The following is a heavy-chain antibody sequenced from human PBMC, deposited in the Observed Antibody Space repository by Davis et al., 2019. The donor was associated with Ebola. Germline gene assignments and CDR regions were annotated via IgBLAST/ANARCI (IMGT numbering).Heavy chain of an antibody. D-gene: IGHD2-15*01. CDR2: IYTSGST. CDR3: ARDPYCSGGSCNWFDP. CDR1: GGSISSYY. Sequence: PSETLSLTCTVSGGSISSYYWSWIRQPAGKGLEWIGRIYTSGSTNYNPSLKSRVTMSVDTSKNQFSLKLSSVTAADTAVYYCARDPYCSGGSCNWFDPWGQGTLVTASS. V-gene: IGHV4-4*07. J-gene: IGHJ5*02.